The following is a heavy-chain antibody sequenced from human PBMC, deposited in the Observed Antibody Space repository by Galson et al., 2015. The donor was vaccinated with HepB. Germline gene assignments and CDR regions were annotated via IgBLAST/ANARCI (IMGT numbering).Heavy chain of an antibody. CDR2: INAGNGNT. D-gene: IGHD6-19*01. Sequence: SVKVSCKASGYTFTSYAMHWVRQAPGQRLEWMGWINAGNGNTKYSQKFQGRVTITRDTSASTAYMELSSLRSEDTAVYYCARALVEQWLVPDYWGQGTLVTVSS. J-gene: IGHJ4*02. V-gene: IGHV1-3*01. CDR3: ARALVEQWLVPDY. CDR1: GYTFTSYA.